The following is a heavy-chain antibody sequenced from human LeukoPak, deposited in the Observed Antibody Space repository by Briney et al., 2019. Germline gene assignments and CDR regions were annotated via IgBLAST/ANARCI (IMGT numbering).Heavy chain of an antibody. CDR2: THYRSKWYN. J-gene: IGHJ6*02. CDR3: ARGEARNYYYGMDV. V-gene: IGHV6-1*01. Sequence: SQTLSLTCAISGDSVSGNSAAWNWIRQSPSRGLEWLGRTHYRSKWYNDYAVSVKSRITINPDTSKNQFSLQLNSVTPEDTAVYYCARGEARNYYYGMDVWGQGTTVTVSS. D-gene: IGHD1-26*01. CDR1: GDSVSGNSAA.